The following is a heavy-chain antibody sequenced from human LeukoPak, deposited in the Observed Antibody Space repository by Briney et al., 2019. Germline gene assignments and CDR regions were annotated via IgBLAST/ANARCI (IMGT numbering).Heavy chain of an antibody. J-gene: IGHJ6*02. CDR2: MNPNSGNT. CDR3: AYAFFWSGSIRYYYYGMDV. V-gene: IGHV1-8*02. D-gene: IGHD3-3*01. CDR1: GYTFTGYY. Sequence: GASVKVSCKASGYTFTGYYMHWVRQATGQGLEWMGWMNPNSGNTGYAQKFQGRVTMTRNTSISTAYMELSSLRSEDTAVYYCAYAFFWSGSIRYYYYGMDVWGQGTTVTVSS.